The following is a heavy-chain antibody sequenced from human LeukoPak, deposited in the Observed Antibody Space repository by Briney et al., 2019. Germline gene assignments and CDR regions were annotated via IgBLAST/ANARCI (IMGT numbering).Heavy chain of an antibody. Sequence: PGGSLRLSCAASGFTFSSYAMIWVRQAPGKGLEWVSGISGSGGVTHYADSVKGRFTISRDNSKNTLSLQMNSLRTEDTAVYYCAKHSITMVRGVIFHWGQGILVTVSS. J-gene: IGHJ4*02. CDR2: ISGSGGVT. CDR3: AKHSITMVRGVIFH. D-gene: IGHD3-10*01. CDR1: GFTFSSYA. V-gene: IGHV3-23*01.